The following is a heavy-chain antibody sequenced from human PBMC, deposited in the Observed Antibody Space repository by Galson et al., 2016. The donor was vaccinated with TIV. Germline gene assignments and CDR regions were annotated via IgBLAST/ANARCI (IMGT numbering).Heavy chain of an antibody. D-gene: IGHD1-26*01. Sequence: PALVKPTQTLTLTCTFSGFSLTTTEVGVGWIRQPPGKALEWLALIYGDDDERYRPTLKSRLTITKDTSKNHVVLTMTKMDPVDTGTYYCAHRQGRMNSFDVWGQGTMVTVSS. CDR2: IYGDDDE. J-gene: IGHJ3*01. V-gene: IGHV2-5*02. CDR3: AHRQGRMNSFDV. CDR1: GFSLTTTEVG.